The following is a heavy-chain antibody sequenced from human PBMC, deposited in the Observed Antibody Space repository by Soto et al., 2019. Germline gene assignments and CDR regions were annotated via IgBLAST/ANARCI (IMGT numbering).Heavy chain of an antibody. V-gene: IGHV3-49*03. CDR3: ARVGCTSTSCYYLFDF. D-gene: IGHD2-2*01. J-gene: IGHJ4*02. CDR2: IRGKAYGGTT. CDR1: GFTFGDHD. Sequence: PGGSLRLSCTTSGFTFGDHDMSWLRQAPGKGLEWLGFIRGKAYGGTTEYAASVKGRFAMSRDDSQGIAYLQMNSLKTEDTAVYYCARVGCTSTSCYYLFDFWGQGSLVTVPS.